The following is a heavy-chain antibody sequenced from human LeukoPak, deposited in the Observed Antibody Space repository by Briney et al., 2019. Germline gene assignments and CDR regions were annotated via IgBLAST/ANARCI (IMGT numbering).Heavy chain of an antibody. CDR1: GFTFGDYG. CDR3: TRKGYTRSCYGGGSEH. D-gene: IGHD2-15*01. V-gene: IGHV3-49*04. Sequence: GGSLRLSCTASGFTFGDYGMSWVRQAPGKGLEWIGFIRSKPYGGTPEYAASVKGRFTISRDASKSIVYLQMNSLQTEDTALYYCTRKGYTRSCYGGGSEHWGQGTPVTVSS. J-gene: IGHJ1*01. CDR2: IRSKPYGGTP.